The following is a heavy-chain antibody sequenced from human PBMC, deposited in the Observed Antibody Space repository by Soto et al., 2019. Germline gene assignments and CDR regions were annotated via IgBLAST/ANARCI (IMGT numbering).Heavy chain of an antibody. D-gene: IGHD1-26*01. J-gene: IGHJ4*02. CDR1: GFSLSNARMG. Sequence: QVTLKESGPVLVKPTETLTLTCTVSGFSLSNARMGVTWIRQPPGKALEWLAHIFSNDEKSYSTSLKSRLTISKDTSKSQVVLTRTNLDPVDTATYYCARHGRGVGARPLDYWGQGTLVTVSS. CDR3: ARHGRGVGARPLDY. CDR2: IFSNDEK. V-gene: IGHV2-26*01.